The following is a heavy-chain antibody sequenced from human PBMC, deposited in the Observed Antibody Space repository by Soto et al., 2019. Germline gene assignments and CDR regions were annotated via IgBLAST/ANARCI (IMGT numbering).Heavy chain of an antibody. CDR2: IYHSGST. CDR3: TEDPPLAP. D-gene: IGHD6-6*01. V-gene: IGHV4-4*02. CDR1: DGSISNSHW. J-gene: IGHJ4*03. Sequence: QVQLQESGPGLVKPSGTLSLTCAVSDGSISNSHWWSWVRQPPGKGLAWIGEIYHSGSTNYTPSLNSRVTRVPDKAKGHISLSPSSVTAAETPVEYCTEDPPLAPWGHGTLVTVSS.